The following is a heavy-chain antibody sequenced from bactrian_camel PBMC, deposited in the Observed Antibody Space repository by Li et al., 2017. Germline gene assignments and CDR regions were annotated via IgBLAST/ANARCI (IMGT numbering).Heavy chain of an antibody. Sequence: HVQLVESGGGSVQSGGSLRLSCVASGYTYNRYCMGWFRQGRGKEREGVAVVDADGTITYAESVKGRFTVSQDNAKNTLYLQMNALTADDTAVYYCTVAPRLQNNWYSAAECVYWGQGTQVTVS. CDR2: VDADGTIT. J-gene: IGHJ4*01. V-gene: IGHV3S1*01. D-gene: IGHD6*01. CDR1: GYTYNRYC. CDR3: TVAPRLQNNWYSAAECVY.